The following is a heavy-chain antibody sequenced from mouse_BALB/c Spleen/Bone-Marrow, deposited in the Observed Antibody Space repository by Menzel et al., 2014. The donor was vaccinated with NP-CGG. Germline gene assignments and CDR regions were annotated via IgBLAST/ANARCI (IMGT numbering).Heavy chain of an antibody. CDR2: TSCYNGAT. CDR1: GYSFTGYY. J-gene: IGHJ2*01. CDR3: ARGDGYYVDFDY. Sequence: LVKTGASVKISCKASGYSFTGYYMHWVKRSHGKSLEWIGYTSCYNGATSYNQKFKGKATFTVDTSSSTAYMQFNSLTSEDSAVYYCARGDGYYVDFDYRGQGTTLTVSS. V-gene: IGHV1S34*01. D-gene: IGHD2-3*01.